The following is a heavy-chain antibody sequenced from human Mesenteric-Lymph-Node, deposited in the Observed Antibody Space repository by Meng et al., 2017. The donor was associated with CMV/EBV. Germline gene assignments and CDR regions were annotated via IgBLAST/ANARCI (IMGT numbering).Heavy chain of an antibody. Sequence: GGSLRLSCEASEFTFSSYSMNWVRQVPGKGLEWVSYISSSETYIFYGDSVKGRFTISRDNAKNSLYLQMDSLRAEDTGVYYCARVPDTSGWYGMDVWGQGTTVTVSS. V-gene: IGHV3-21*01. J-gene: IGHJ6*02. D-gene: IGHD6-19*01. CDR3: ARVPDTSGWYGMDV. CDR2: ISSSETYI. CDR1: EFTFSSYS.